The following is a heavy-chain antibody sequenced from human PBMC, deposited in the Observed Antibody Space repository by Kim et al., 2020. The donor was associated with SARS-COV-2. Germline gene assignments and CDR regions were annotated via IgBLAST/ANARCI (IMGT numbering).Heavy chain of an antibody. D-gene: IGHD6-6*01. J-gene: IGHJ4*02. Sequence: AQKFQGRVTITADKSTSTAYMELSSLRSEDTAVYYCARDFGYSISLQSDYWGQGTLVTVSS. CDR3: ARDFGYSISLQSDY. V-gene: IGHV1-69*04.